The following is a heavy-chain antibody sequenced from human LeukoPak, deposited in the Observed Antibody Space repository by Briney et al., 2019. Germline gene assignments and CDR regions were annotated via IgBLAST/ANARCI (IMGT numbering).Heavy chain of an antibody. CDR1: GGSISSYY. CDR2: IYYSGST. V-gene: IGHV4-59*01. CDR3: AGGYSYEVDY. D-gene: IGHD5-18*01. J-gene: IGHJ4*02. Sequence: PSETLPLTCTVSGGSISSYYWSWIRQPPGKGLEWIGYIYYSGSTNYNPSLKSRVTISVDTSKNQFSLKLSSVTAADTAVYYCAGGYSYEVDYWGQGTLVTVSS.